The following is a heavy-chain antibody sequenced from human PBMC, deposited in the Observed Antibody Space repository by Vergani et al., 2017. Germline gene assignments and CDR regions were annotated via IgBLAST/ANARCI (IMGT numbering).Heavy chain of an antibody. Sequence: QVQLVQSGAEVKKPGASVKVSCKASGYTFTSYGISWVRQAPGQGLEWMGWISAYNGNTNYTQKLQGRVTMTTDTSTSTAYMGLRSLRSDDTAVYYCARRLDGSGWLDYYYYYGMDVWGQGTTVTVSS. CDR2: ISAYNGNT. CDR3: ARRLDGSGWLDYYYYYGMDV. V-gene: IGHV1-18*01. CDR1: GYTFTSYG. J-gene: IGHJ6*02. D-gene: IGHD6-19*01.